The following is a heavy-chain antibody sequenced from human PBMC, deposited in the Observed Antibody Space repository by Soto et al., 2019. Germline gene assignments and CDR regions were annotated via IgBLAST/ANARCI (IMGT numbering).Heavy chain of an antibody. J-gene: IGHJ6*02. V-gene: IGHV1-46*01. D-gene: IGHD6-13*01. CDR3: ARGRQQLLRGAGTYYYGMDV. CDR2: INPSGGST. CDR1: GYTFTSYY. Sequence: ASVKVSCKASGYTFTSYYMHWVRQAPGQGLEWMGIINPSGGSTSYAQKFQGRVTMTRDTSTSTVYMELSSLRSEETAVYYCARGRQQLLRGAGTYYYGMDVWGQGTTVTVSS.